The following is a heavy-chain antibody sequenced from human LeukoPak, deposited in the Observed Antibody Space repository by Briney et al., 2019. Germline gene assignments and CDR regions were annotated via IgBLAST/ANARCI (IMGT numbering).Heavy chain of an antibody. CDR2: IDRVGRVQ. Sequence: PRGSLRLSCTHSGFTTHYWLKWVRQSPGKGLGWVANIDRVGRVQHYVDSVEGLFTISRDSAKNSLALQVHRLRAEDTAVYYCTGGSDKVLSGEYYYYMDVWGTGTTVTVSS. D-gene: IGHD2/OR15-2a*01. V-gene: IGHV3-7*01. J-gene: IGHJ6*03. CDR1: GFTTHYW. CDR3: TGGSDKVLSGEYYYYMDV.